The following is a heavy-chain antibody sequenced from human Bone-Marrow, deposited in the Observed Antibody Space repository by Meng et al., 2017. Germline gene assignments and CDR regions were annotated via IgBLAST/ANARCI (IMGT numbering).Heavy chain of an antibody. V-gene: IGHV4-39*07. Sequence: SETLSLTCTVSGGSISSSSYYWGWIRQPPGKGLEWIGSIYYSGSTYYNPSLKSRVTISVDTSKNQFSLKLSSVTAADTAVYYCARDGLGSSWYWGQGTLVTVSS. CDR2: IYYSGST. D-gene: IGHD6-13*01. CDR3: ARDGLGSSWY. J-gene: IGHJ4*02. CDR1: GGSISSSSYY.